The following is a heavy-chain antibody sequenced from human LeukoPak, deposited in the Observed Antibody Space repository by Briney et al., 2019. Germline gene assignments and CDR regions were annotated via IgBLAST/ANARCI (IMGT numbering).Heavy chain of an antibody. J-gene: IGHJ4*02. CDR2: ISGSGGST. Sequence: GGSLRLSCAASGFTFSSYAMSWVRQAPGKGLEWVSAISGSGGSTYYADSVKGRFTISRDHSKNTLYLQMNSLRAEDTAVYYCVKKESSTSWYDYLDYWGQGTLVTVSS. V-gene: IGHV3-23*01. CDR1: GFTFSSYA. D-gene: IGHD6-13*01. CDR3: VKKESSTSWYDYLDY.